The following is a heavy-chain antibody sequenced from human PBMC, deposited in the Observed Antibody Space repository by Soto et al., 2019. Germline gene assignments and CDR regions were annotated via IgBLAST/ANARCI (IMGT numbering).Heavy chain of an antibody. D-gene: IGHD1-26*01. CDR3: ARGLGLYYFDY. J-gene: IGHJ4*02. CDR1: GYTFTSYA. CDR2: INAGNGNT. V-gene: IGHV1-3*01. Sequence: QVQLVQSGAEVKKPGASVKVSCKASGYTFTSYAMHWVRQAPGQRLEWMGWINAGNGNTKYSQKFQGRVTITXXTSASTAYMELSSLRSEDTAVYYCARGLGLYYFDYWGQGTLVTVSS.